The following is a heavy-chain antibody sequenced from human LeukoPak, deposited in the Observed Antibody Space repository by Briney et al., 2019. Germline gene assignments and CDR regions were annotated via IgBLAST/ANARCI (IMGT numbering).Heavy chain of an antibody. V-gene: IGHV7-4-1*02. CDR3: ASIAATYYFDY. D-gene: IGHD6-13*01. CDR2: INTNTGNP. CDR1: GYTFTSYA. Sequence: PVGSVKVSCKASGYTFTSYAMNWVRQAPGQGLEWMGWINTNTGNPTYAQGFTGRFVFSLDTSVSTAYLQISSLKAEDTAVYYCASIAATYYFDYWGQGTLVTVSS. J-gene: IGHJ4*02.